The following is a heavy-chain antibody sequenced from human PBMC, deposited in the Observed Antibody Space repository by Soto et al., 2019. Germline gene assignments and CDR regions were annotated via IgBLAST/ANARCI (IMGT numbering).Heavy chain of an antibody. D-gene: IGHD6-19*01. CDR2: IYYSGST. V-gene: IGHV4-59*01. CDR1: GGSISSYY. CDR3: AREGGSDSSGWLDY. J-gene: IGHJ4*02. Sequence: PSETLSLTCTVSGGSISSYYWSWIRQPPGKGLEWIGYIYYSGSTNYNPSLKSRVTISVDTSKNQFSLKLSSVTAADTAVYYCAREGGSDSSGWLDYWGQGTLVTVSS.